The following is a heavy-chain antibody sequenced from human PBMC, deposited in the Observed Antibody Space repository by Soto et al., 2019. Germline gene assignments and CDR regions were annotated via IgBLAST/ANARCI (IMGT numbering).Heavy chain of an antibody. CDR1: GDSISTSSYY. CDR3: ARGDGSGSYYDWFDP. CDR2: IYYSGAT. D-gene: IGHD1-26*01. Sequence: SETLSLTCDVSGDSISTSSYYWGWIRQPPGKGLEWIASIYYSGATYYNPSLQSRVTISVDTSNNRFSLTLSSLTAADTAVYYCARGDGSGSYYDWFDPWGQGTLVTVSS. J-gene: IGHJ5*02. V-gene: IGHV4-39*02.